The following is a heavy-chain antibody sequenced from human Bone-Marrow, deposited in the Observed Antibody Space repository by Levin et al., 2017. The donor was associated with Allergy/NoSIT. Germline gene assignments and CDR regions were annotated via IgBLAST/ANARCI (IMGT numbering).Heavy chain of an antibody. V-gene: IGHV3-23*01. D-gene: IGHD1-26*01. Sequence: GESLKISCAASGFTFISYTMTWVRQAPGKGLEWVSTLRYTGDTTHYADSVKGRFTIFRDSSKDTLFLQMNSLRDEDTAVYYCAKGLYSGSPYRAFDMWGQGTMVTVSS. CDR2: LRYTGDTT. CDR1: GFTFISYT. J-gene: IGHJ3*02. CDR3: AKGLYSGSPYRAFDM.